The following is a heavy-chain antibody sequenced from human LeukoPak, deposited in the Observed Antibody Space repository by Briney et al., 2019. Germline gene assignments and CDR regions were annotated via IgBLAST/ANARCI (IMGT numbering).Heavy chain of an antibody. Sequence: PSETLSLTCAVSGGSISSSYWSWIRQPPGKGLEWIGYISYSGTADYNPSLKSRVTISVDTSKSQFSLRLTSVTAADTAVYYCARLPMAVTPHVDYWGQGTLVTVSS. V-gene: IGHV4-59*08. CDR3: ARLPMAVTPHVDY. CDR2: ISYSGTA. D-gene: IGHD2-21*02. J-gene: IGHJ4*02. CDR1: GGSISSSY.